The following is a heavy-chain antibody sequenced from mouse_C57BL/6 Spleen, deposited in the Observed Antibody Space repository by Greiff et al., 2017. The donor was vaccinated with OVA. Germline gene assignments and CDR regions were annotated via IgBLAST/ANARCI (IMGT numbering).Heavy chain of an antibody. Sequence: QVQLLQPGAELVRPGSSVKLSCTASGYTFTSYWMHWVKQRPIQGLEWIGNIDPSDSDTYYTHKFTDKATLTVDKTSITAYMQLSSLTSEDSAIYYCARKWNYWGDWGQGTTLTVSS. CDR1: GYTFTSYW. V-gene: IGHV1-52*01. J-gene: IGHJ2*01. D-gene: IGHD1-3*01. CDR2: IDPSDSDT. CDR3: ARKWNYWGD.